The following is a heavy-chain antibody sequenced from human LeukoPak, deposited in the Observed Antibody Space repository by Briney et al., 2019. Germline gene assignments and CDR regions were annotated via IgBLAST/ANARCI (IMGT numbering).Heavy chain of an antibody. Sequence: PSETLSLTCTVAGGSISSYYWGWIRQPPGKGLEWIGSIYYSGSTYYNPSLKSRVTISVDTSKNQFSLKLSSVTAADTAVYYCARLTYYYDSRGYYKGNTIDYSGQGTLVTVSS. CDR2: IYYSGST. CDR3: ARLTYYYDSRGYYKGNTIDY. D-gene: IGHD3-22*01. V-gene: IGHV4-39*01. CDR1: GGSISSYY. J-gene: IGHJ4*02.